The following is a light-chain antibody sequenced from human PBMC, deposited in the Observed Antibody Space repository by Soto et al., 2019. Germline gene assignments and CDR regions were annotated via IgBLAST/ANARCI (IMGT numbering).Light chain of an antibody. CDR2: GAS. J-gene: IGKJ1*01. Sequence: EIVLTQSPATLSSFPGDRVTLSCSASQSFSSTYLAWYQQKPGQAPRLLIYGASNRATGIPDRFSGSGSGTDFTLTISRLEPEDFAVYYCQQYVTSPWAFGQGTKVDIK. V-gene: IGKV3-20*01. CDR3: QQYVTSPWA. CDR1: QSFSSTY.